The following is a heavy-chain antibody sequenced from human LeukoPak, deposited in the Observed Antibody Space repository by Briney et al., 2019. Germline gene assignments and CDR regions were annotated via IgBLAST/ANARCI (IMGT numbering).Heavy chain of an antibody. V-gene: IGHV3-74*01. CDR3: VRDGGSAWYINGDEAFDI. D-gene: IGHD6-19*01. CDR2: INRDGTSI. J-gene: IGHJ3*02. Sequence: GGSLRLSCAASGFTFSTYWMHWVRQAPGKGLVWVSRINRDGTSITYADSVKGRFTISRDNAKNTLYLQMNSLRAEDTAVYYCVRDGGSAWYINGDEAFDIWGQGTMVTVSS. CDR1: GFTFSTYW.